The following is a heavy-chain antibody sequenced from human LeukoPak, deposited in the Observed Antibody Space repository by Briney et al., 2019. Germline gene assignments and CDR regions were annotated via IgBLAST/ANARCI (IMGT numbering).Heavy chain of an antibody. J-gene: IGHJ5*02. D-gene: IGHD3-22*01. CDR3: ARATVILRPLLDL. CDR2: IIPILGIA. Sequence: GASVKVSCKASGGTFSSYAISWVRQAPGQGLEWMGRIIPILGIANYAQKFQGRVTITADKSTSTAYMELSSLRSEDTAVYYFARATVILRPLLDLWGQGTVVSVSS. CDR1: GGTFSSYA. V-gene: IGHV1-69*04.